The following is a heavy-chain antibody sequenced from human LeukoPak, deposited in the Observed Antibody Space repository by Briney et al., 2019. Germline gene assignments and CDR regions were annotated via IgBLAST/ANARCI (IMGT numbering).Heavy chain of an antibody. CDR3: VRLFFAFGESYFYSYHMDV. Sequence: SETLSLTCNVSGVSISSSSYYWGWIRQPPGKGLEWIGSIYSSGSTYYNSSLKSRVTMSVDSSKNQFSLRLSSVTAADTAVYYCVRLFFAFGESYFYSYHMDVWGKGTTVIISS. V-gene: IGHV4-39*07. D-gene: IGHD3-10*01. CDR1: GVSISSSSYY. CDR2: IYSSGST. J-gene: IGHJ6*03.